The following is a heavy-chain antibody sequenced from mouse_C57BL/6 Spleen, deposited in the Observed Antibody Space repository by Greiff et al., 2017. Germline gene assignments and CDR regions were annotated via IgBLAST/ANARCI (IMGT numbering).Heavy chain of an antibody. Sequence: VQLQQSGAELVRPGASVKLSCTASGFNITDYYMHWVKQRPEQGLEWIGRIDPADGDTEYAPKFQGKATMTADTSSNTAYLQLSSLTSEDTAAYYCSMSTTWLAYWGQGTLVTVSA. CDR2: IDPADGDT. V-gene: IGHV14-1*01. J-gene: IGHJ3*01. CDR1: GFNITDYY. CDR3: SMSTTWLAY. D-gene: IGHD2-4*01.